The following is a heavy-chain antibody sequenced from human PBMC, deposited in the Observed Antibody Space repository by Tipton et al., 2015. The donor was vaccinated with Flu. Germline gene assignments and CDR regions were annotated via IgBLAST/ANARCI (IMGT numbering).Heavy chain of an antibody. CDR2: IYHSGHA. D-gene: IGHD6-13*01. CDR1: GGSISNTMYY. J-gene: IGHJ3*02. CDR3: ARALPVFMAAAGNGAFDI. Sequence: LRLSCTVSGGSISNTMYYWGWIRQSPGRGLDWIGSIYHSGHAHYNPSLGSRVAISVDTSKNRFSLTLTPVTAADTAVYYCARALPVFMAAAGNGAFDIWGQSTLVSVSS. V-gene: IGHV4-39*07.